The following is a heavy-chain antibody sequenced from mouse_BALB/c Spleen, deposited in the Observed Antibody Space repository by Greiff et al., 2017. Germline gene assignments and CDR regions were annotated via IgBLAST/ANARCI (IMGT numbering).Heavy chain of an antibody. D-gene: IGHD2-14*01. Sequence: EVQGVESGGGLVKPGGSLKLSCAASGFTFSDYYMYWVRQTPEKRLEWVATISDGGSYTYYPDSVKGRFTISRDNAKNNLYLQMSSLKSEDTAMYYCARGGRYDGPWFAYWGQGTLVTVSA. J-gene: IGHJ3*01. CDR3: ARGGRYDGPWFAY. V-gene: IGHV5-4*02. CDR1: GFTFSDYY. CDR2: ISDGGSYT.